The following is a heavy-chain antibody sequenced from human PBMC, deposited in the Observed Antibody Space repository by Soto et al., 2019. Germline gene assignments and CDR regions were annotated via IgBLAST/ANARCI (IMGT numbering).Heavy chain of an antibody. CDR2: ISNDGSNV. Sequence: QVQLVESGGGVVQPGASLRVSCAASGFDFNSYAMHWVRQAPGKGLEWMGVISNDGSNVYYADFVKGRFTISRDRSKNTLILQRGPLGGGDPGNYYWGKANPAATIGPYPQDGGGQGTTVTVSS. J-gene: IGHJ6*02. CDR1: GFDFNSYA. V-gene: IGHV3-30*18. CDR3: GKANPAATIGPYPQDG. D-gene: IGHD6-13*01.